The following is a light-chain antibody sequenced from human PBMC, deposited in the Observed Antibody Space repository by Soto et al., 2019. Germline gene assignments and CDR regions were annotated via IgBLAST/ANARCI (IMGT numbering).Light chain of an antibody. V-gene: IGKV2-28*01. CDR2: LGS. CDR3: LQDQHSTPT. Sequence: DIVMTQSPLSLPVTPGEPASISCRSSQSLLHRNGNNYLDWYVQKPGQSPQLLMYLGSSRASGVPDTVSPSRSATDITVTISRVEADDVRVYYGLQDQHSTPTYSQGTRLEIK. J-gene: IGKJ5*01. CDR1: QSLLHRNGNNY.